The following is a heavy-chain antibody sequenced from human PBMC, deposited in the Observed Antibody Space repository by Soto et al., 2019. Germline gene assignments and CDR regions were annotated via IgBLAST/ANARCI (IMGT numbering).Heavy chain of an antibody. CDR1: GFTFSSYG. CDR2: NSGSGYTT. V-gene: IGHV3-23*01. CDR3: LKTGGDYYLRRAFDF. Sequence: EVQLLESGGDLAQPGGSLRLSCVASGFTFSSYGMTWVRQAPGKGLEWVSTNSGSGYTTYYADSVKGRFTISRDNSKNTLYLQLNSLRDEVTAVYYCLKTGGDYYLRRAFDFWGQGTMVTVSS. J-gene: IGHJ3*01. D-gene: IGHD4-17*01.